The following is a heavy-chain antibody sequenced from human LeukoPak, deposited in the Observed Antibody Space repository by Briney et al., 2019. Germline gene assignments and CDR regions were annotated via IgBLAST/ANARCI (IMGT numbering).Heavy chain of an antibody. CDR3: ARKTYYYDTSPAGWFDA. J-gene: IGHJ5*02. V-gene: IGHV3-7*01. D-gene: IGHD3-22*01. Sequence: GGSLRLSCAASGFTFSSYWMSWVRQAPGKGLEWVANIKQDGSEKYYVDSVKGRFTISRDNAKNSLYLQMNSLRVEDTATYYCARKTYYYDTSPAGWFDAWGQGTLVTVSS. CDR1: GFTFSSYW. CDR2: IKQDGSEK.